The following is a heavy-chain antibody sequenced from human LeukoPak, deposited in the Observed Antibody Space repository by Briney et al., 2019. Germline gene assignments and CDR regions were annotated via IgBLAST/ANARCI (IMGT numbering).Heavy chain of an antibody. CDR2: IWYDGSNK. J-gene: IGHJ6*02. CDR3: AKASGSSGWYEGMAV. D-gene: IGHD6-19*01. V-gene: IGHV3-33*06. CDR1: GFTFSSYG. Sequence: GRSLRLSCAASGFTFSSYGMHWVRQAPGKGLEWVAVIWYDGSNKYYADSVKGRFTISRDNSKNTLYLQMNSLRAEDTAVYYCAKASGSSGWYEGMAVWGQGTTVTVSS.